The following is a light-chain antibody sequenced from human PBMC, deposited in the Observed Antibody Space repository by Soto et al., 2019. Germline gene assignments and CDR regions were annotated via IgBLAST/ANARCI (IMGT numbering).Light chain of an antibody. CDR1: QSAATN. V-gene: IGKV3-15*01. CDR3: QQYNNWPQT. CDR2: GAS. J-gene: IGKJ1*01. Sequence: EAVLTQSPATLSVSPGERATLSCRASQSAATNLAWYQQRPGQAPRLLIYGASKRAVGLPARFSGSGSGTEFILTNTSLQSEDFAVYYCQQYNNWPQTFGQGTKVEIK.